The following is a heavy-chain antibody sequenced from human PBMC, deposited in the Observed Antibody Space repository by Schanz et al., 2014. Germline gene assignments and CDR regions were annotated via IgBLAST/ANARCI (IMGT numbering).Heavy chain of an antibody. Sequence: QVQLQQWGAGLLKPSETLSLTCAVSGGSFSGYYWSWIRQPPDTGLEWIGEINQSGDTNYNPSLRRRVTISVAPPNNHSPRKLSSVTAADTAVYYCARGSGWELLTWFDPWGQGTLVTVSS. D-gene: IGHD1-26*01. CDR1: GGSFSGYY. CDR3: ARGSGWELLTWFDP. CDR2: INQSGDT. V-gene: IGHV4-34*01. J-gene: IGHJ5*02.